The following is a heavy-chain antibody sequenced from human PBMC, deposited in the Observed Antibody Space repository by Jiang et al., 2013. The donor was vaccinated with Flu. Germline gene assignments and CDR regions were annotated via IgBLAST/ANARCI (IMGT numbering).Heavy chain of an antibody. CDR2: IYDIGST. D-gene: IGHD5-24*01. Sequence: LLKPSETLSLTCTVSGGSISGYYWNWIRQSPGKGLEWIAYIYDIGSTNHNPSLKSRVNISVDKSKNQVSLKLTSVTAADTAVYYCARSLVPNYFDYWGQGTLVTVSS. CDR3: ARSLVPNYFDY. J-gene: IGHJ4*02. V-gene: IGHV4-59*01. CDR1: GGSISGYY.